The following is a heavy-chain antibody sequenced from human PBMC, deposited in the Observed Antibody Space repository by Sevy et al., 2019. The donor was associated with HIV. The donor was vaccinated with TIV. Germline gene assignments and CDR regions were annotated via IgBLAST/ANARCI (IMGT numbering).Heavy chain of an antibody. CDR3: AGARYDSSGSFDALDI. CDR2: IFRNFRGVDVT. CDR1: GFTFTSYA. Sequence: GGSLRLSCTTSGFTFTSYAMNWVRQAPGKGLEWVSTIFRNFRGVDVTYDADSVKGRFTISRDSSRNTLYLRMNSLRAEDRAVYYCAGARYDSSGSFDALDIWGQGTMVTVSS. D-gene: IGHD3-22*01. J-gene: IGHJ3*02. V-gene: IGHV3-23*01.